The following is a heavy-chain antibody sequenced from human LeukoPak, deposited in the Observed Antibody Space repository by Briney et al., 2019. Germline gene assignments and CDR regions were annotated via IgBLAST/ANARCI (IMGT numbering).Heavy chain of an antibody. V-gene: IGHV3-23*01. Sequence: PGGSLRLSCAASGFTFSTYSMNWVRQAPGKGLEWVSTISRSGDITYYADSVKGRFTISRDNSKNTLYLQMNSLRAEDTAIYYCATGSTAVAGTKYWGQGTLVTVSS. D-gene: IGHD6-19*01. CDR1: GFTFSTYS. CDR3: ATGSTAVAGTKY. J-gene: IGHJ4*02. CDR2: ISRSGDIT.